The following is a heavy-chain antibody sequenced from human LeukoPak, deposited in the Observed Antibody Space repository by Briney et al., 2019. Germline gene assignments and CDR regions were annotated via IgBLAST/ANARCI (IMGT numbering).Heavy chain of an antibody. Sequence: GGSLRLSCAASGFTFSTYWMSWVRQAPGKGLEWVANIKQDGSEKHYVDFVKGRSTISRDNAKNSLHLQMNSLRAEDTAVYYCASGQQLGYWGQGTLVTVSS. J-gene: IGHJ4*02. V-gene: IGHV3-7*03. CDR3: ASGQQLGY. D-gene: IGHD6-13*01. CDR2: IKQDGSEK. CDR1: GFTFSTYW.